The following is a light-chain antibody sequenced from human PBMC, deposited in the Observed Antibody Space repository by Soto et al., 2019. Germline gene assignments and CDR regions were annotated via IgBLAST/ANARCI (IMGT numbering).Light chain of an antibody. Sequence: QSVLTQPASVSGSPGQSITVSCTGTRSDVGGYNLVSWYQHHPGKAPKLMIYEGTKRPSGVSNRFSGSKSANTASLTISGLQAEDEADYYCCSYAGSSTYVFGTGTKATVL. CDR2: EGT. CDR3: CSYAGSSTYV. J-gene: IGLJ1*01. V-gene: IGLV2-23*01. CDR1: RSDVGGYNL.